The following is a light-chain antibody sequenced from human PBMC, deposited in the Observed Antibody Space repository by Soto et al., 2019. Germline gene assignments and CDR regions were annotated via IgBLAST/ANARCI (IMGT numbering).Light chain of an antibody. V-gene: IGLV2-14*02. CDR2: EGS. J-gene: IGLJ3*02. CDR3: SAYTARSTLV. Sequence: QSVLTQPASVSGSPGQSITISCTGTSSDVGSYNLVSWYQQHPGKAPKLMIYEGSKRPSGVSNRFSGSKSGNTASLTISGLQPEDEGDYYCSAYTARSTLVFGGGTKLTVL. CDR1: SSDVGSYNL.